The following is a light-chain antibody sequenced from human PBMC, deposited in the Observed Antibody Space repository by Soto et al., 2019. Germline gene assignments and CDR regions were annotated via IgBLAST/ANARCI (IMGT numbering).Light chain of an antibody. Sequence: DIQLTQSPSFLSASAGDRVTITCRASQDVSSYLAWYQQKPGKAPNLLIYSAYTLQSGVPSRFSGSGSGTDFTLTISSLQPEDFATYYCQQLNSYVFTFGPGTKVDLK. V-gene: IGKV1-9*01. CDR3: QQLNSYVFT. CDR2: SAY. J-gene: IGKJ3*01. CDR1: QDVSSY.